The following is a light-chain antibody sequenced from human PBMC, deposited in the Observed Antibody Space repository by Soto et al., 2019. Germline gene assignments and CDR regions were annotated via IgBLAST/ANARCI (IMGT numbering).Light chain of an antibody. CDR1: QNIDYY. CDR3: QKIYSPPIT. Sequence: DIQMTQSPSTLPASVGDRVTITCRASQNIDYYLNWYQQKPGKAPKLLIFAASSFQVGVPSRFSGSGSGTDFTLTISSLQPEVFGTYYCQKIYSPPITSGKGTRLEIK. J-gene: IGKJ5*01. CDR2: AAS. V-gene: IGKV1-39*01.